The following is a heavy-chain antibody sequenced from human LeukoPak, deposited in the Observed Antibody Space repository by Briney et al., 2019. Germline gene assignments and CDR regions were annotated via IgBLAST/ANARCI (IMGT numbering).Heavy chain of an antibody. CDR3: ARGRWTSHTVGYYFDH. J-gene: IGHJ4*02. CDR2: INAGNGNT. Sequence: ASVTVSFRASGYTFSNYGVLWVGQARGQRREWMGWINAGNGNTKYSQDFQGRVSITRDTSASTAYMELGSLRSEDMAVYYCARGRWTSHTVGYYFDHWGQGTLVTVSS. D-gene: IGHD2-8*02. CDR1: GYTFSNYG. V-gene: IGHV1-3*03.